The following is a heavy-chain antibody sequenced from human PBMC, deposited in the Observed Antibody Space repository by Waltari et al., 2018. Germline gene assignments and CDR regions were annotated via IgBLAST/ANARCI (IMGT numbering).Heavy chain of an antibody. J-gene: IGHJ4*02. CDR1: GGSIINNKYY. CDR3: ARDYDSSGYYYDY. V-gene: IGHV4-39*02. D-gene: IGHD3-22*01. CDR2: IFYRGST. Sequence: QLQLQESGPGLVKPSETLSLTCTVSGGSIINNKYYWRCIRQPPGKGLEWIGSIFYRGSTHYNPSLKSRVTMSVDTSKNQFSLKLSSVTAADTARYYCARDYDSSGYYYDYWGQGVLVTVSS.